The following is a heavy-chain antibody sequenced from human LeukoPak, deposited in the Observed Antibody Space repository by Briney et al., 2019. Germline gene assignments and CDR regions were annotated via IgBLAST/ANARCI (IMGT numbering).Heavy chain of an antibody. CDR1: GGTFSSYA. Sequence: ASVKVSCKASGGTFSSYAISWVRQAPGQGLEWMGRIIPILGIANYAQKFQGRVTITADKSTSTAYVELSSLRSEDTAVYYCARDPYPPGLFQLERPGWGQGTLVTVSS. CDR3: ARDPYPPGLFQLERPG. V-gene: IGHV1-69*04. CDR2: IIPILGIA. D-gene: IGHD1-1*01. J-gene: IGHJ4*02.